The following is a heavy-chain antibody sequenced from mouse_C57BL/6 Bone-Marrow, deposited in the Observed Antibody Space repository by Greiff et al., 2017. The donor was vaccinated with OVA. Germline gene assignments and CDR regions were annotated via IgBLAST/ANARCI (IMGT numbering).Heavy chain of an antibody. CDR1: GFTFSSYG. J-gene: IGHJ2*01. CDR3: ARGGLTGTGGYFDY. D-gene: IGHD4-1*01. V-gene: IGHV5-6*01. Sequence: EVKVVESGGDLVKPGGSLKLSCAASGFTFSSYGMSWVRQTPDKRLEWVATISSGGSYTYYPDSVKGRFTISRDNAKNTLYLQMSSLKSEDTAMYYCARGGLTGTGGYFDYWGQGTTLTVSS. CDR2: ISSGGSYT.